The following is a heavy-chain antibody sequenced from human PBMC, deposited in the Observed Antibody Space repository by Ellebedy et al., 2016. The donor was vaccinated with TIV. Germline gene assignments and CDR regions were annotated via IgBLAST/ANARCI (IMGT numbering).Heavy chain of an antibody. J-gene: IGHJ3*02. D-gene: IGHD2-15*01. CDR2: ISTSSSTI. CDR1: GFTFSSYS. V-gene: IGHV3-48*02. Sequence: GESLKISXAASGFTFSSYSMNWVRQAPGKGLEWVSYISTSSSTIYYADSVKGRFTISRDNAKNSLYLQMNSLRDEDTAVYYCARDTRPHCSGGSCYSVDDAFDIWGQGTMVTVSS. CDR3: ARDTRPHCSGGSCYSVDDAFDI.